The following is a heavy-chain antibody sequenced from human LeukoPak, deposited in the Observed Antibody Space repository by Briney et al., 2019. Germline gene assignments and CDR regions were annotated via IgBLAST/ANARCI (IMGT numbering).Heavy chain of an antibody. V-gene: IGHV1-8*01. CDR3: ARGLGYCTGGVCRNDAFDI. J-gene: IGHJ3*02. CDR1: GYTFTSYD. D-gene: IGHD2-8*02. CDR2: MNPNSGNT. Sequence: GASAKVSCKASGYTFTSYDINWVRQATGQGLEWMGWMNPNSGNTGYAQKFQGRVTMTRNTSISTAYMELSSLRSEDTAVYYCARGLGYCTGGVCRNDAFDIWGQGTMVTVSS.